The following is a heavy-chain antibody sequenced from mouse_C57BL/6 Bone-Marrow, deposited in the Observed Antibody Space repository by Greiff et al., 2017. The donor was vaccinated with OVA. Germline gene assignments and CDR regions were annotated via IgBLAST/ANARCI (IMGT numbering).Heavy chain of an antibody. CDR3: ASGAPSRAMDY. Sequence: EVMLVESGGGLVQPGGSLSLSCAASGFTFTDYYMSWVRQPPGKALEWLGFIRNKANGYTTEYSASVKGRFTISRDNSQSILYLQMNALRAEDSATYSCASGAPSRAMDYWGQGTSVTVSS. CDR1: GFTFTDYY. V-gene: IGHV7-3*01. CDR2: IRNKANGYTT. J-gene: IGHJ4*01.